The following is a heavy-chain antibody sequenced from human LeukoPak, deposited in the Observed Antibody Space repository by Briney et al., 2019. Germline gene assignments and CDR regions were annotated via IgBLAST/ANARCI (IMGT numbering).Heavy chain of an antibody. V-gene: IGHV4-34*01. CDR2: INHSGST. D-gene: IGHD3-10*01. CDR3: ARGRTYYYGSGSYSP. Sequence: SETLSLTCAVYGGSFSGYYWSWIRQPPGKGLEWIGEINHSGSTNYNPSLKRRVTISVDTSKNQFSLKLSSVTAADTAVYYCARGRTYYYGSGSYSPWGQGTLVTVSS. J-gene: IGHJ5*02. CDR1: GGSFSGYY.